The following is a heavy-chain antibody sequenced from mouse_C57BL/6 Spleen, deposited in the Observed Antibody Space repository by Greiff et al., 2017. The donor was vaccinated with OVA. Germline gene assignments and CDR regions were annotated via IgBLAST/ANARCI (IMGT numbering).Heavy chain of an antibody. J-gene: IGHJ4*01. D-gene: IGHD2-2*01. CDR2: IYPGDGDT. CDR3: ARMGYDGGYYAMDY. V-gene: IGHV1-80*01. Sequence: VQLQQSGAELVKPGASVKISCKASGYAFSSYWMNWVKQRPGKGLEWIGQIYPGDGDTNYNGKFKGKATLTADKSSSTAYMQLSSLTSVDSAVYFCARMGYDGGYYAMDYWGQGTSVTVSS. CDR1: GYAFSSYW.